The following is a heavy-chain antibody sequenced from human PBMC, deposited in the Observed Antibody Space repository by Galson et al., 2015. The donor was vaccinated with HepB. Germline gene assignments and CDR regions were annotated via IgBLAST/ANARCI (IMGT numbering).Heavy chain of an antibody. D-gene: IGHD4-11*01. V-gene: IGHV3-23*01. CDR1: GFTFSSYA. Sequence: SLRLSCAASGFTFSSYAMSWVRQAPGKGLEWVSTISGSDSSTYYADSVKGRFAISRDNSKNKLYLQMNSLRAEDTAVYYCAKDRLGGMTTLTTHWFVPCGHGTLVTVSS. CDR2: ISGSDSST. J-gene: IGHJ5*02. CDR3: AKDRLGGMTTLTTHWFVP.